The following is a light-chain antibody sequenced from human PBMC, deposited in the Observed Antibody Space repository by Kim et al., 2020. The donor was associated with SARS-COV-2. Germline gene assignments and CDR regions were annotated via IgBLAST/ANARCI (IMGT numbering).Light chain of an antibody. CDR3: LQHESRPWT. J-gene: IGKJ1*01. Sequence: ASVGDRVIITCRASQGIRTDVAWYQHKPGKAPKRLIYAASLLQTGVPARFSGSGLGTEFTLTISSLQPEDFATYYCLQHESRPWTFGQGTKVDIK. CDR2: AAS. V-gene: IGKV1-17*01. CDR1: QGIRTD.